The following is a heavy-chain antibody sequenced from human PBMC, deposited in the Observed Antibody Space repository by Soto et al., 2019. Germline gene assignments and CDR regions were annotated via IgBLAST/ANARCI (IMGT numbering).Heavy chain of an antibody. D-gene: IGHD2-2*01. CDR1: GGTFNNYV. J-gene: IGHJ4*02. V-gene: IGHV1-69*06. CDR3: AGRCDSTTCLGHFDY. Sequence: QVQLVQSGGEVKKPGSSVKVSCKASGGTFNNYVVNWVRQPPGQGLEWMGGILPIFATANYAQKFQGRVTITADKSTSTAYMELTSLRSEDTAVYYCAGRCDSTTCLGHFDYWGQGTLVTVAS. CDR2: ILPIFATA.